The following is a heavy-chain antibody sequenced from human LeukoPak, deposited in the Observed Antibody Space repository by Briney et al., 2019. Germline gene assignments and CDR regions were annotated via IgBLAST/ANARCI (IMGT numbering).Heavy chain of an antibody. V-gene: IGHV3-23*01. D-gene: IGHD2-21*02. CDR2: IRVGGGGT. J-gene: IGHJ4*02. Sequence: GGSLRLSCAASGFTFSSYAMSWVRQAPGKGLEWVSAIRVGGGGTVYADSVKGRFTISRDSSENTLYLQMNSLRADGTAVYFCAKASGDWYFDYWGRGTLVTVSS. CDR1: GFTFSSYA. CDR3: AKASGDWYFDY.